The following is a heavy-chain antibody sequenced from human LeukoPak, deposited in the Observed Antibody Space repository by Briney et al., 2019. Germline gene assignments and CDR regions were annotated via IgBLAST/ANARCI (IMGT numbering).Heavy chain of an antibody. CDR1: GFTFRKYA. D-gene: IGHD3-10*01. Sequence: PGGSLRLSCAASGFTFRKYAMSWVRQAPGKGLERGSTSSTSGSNTYYADSVKGRFTISRDNSKSTLYLQMTSLRADDTAAYYSAKSRYGSVDYWGQGTLVTVSS. V-gene: IGHV3-23*01. J-gene: IGHJ4*01. CDR3: AKSRYGSVDY. CDR2: SSTSGSNT.